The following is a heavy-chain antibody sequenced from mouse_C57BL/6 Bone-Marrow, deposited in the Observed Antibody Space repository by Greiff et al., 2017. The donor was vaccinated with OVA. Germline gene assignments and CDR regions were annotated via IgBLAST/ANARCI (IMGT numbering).Heavy chain of an antibody. J-gene: IGHJ1*03. V-gene: IGHV1-19*01. Sequence: EVKLMESGPVLVKPGASVKMSCKASGYTFTDYYMNWVKQSHGKSLEWIGVINPYNGGTSYNQKFKGKATLTVDKSSSTAYMELNSLTSEDSAVYYCARGITTVVDDFDVWGTGTTVTVSS. D-gene: IGHD1-1*01. CDR1: GYTFTDYY. CDR2: INPYNGGT. CDR3: ARGITTVVDDFDV.